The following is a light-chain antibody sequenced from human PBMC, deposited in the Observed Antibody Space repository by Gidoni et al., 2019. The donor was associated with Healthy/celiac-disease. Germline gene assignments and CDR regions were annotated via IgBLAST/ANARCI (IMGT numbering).Light chain of an antibody. J-gene: IGKJ4*01. CDR3: QQYGSSPLT. CDR1: QSVSSSD. Sequence: EIVLTQSPGTLSLSPVERATLSCRASQSVSSSDLAWYQQKPGQAPRLLIYGASSRATGIPDRFSGSWSGTDFTLTISRLEPEDFAVYYCQQYGSSPLTFGGGTKVEIK. V-gene: IGKV3-20*01. CDR2: GAS.